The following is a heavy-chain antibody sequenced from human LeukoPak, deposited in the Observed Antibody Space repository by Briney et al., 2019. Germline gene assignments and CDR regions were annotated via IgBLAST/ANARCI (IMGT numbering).Heavy chain of an antibody. J-gene: IGHJ5*02. CDR3: ARVRDWFDP. V-gene: IGHV1-46*01. CDR2: INPSGGTT. CDR1: GYIFTSYN. Sequence: ASVKVSCKASGYIFTSYNMNWVRQAPGQGLEWMGIINPSGGTTNYPQKFQGRVTMTRDTSTSTVYMELSSLRSEDTAVYYCARVRDWFDPWGQGTLVTVSS.